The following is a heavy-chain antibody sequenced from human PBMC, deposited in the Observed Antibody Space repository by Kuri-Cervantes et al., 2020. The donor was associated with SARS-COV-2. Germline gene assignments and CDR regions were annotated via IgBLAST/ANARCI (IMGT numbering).Heavy chain of an antibody. Sequence: GGSLRLSCAASGFTFGSYAMSWVRQAPGKGLEWVSAISGSGGSTYHADSVKGRFTISRDNSKNTLYLQMNSLRAEDTAVYYCAKNPVPAAIRFDYWGQGTLVTVSS. CDR3: AKNPVPAAIRFDY. CDR2: ISGSGGST. CDR1: GFTFGSYA. D-gene: IGHD2-2*01. J-gene: IGHJ4*02. V-gene: IGHV3-23*01.